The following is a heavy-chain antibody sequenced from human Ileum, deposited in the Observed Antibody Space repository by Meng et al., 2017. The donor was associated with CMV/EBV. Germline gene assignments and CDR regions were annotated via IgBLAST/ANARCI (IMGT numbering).Heavy chain of an antibody. V-gene: IGHV3-53*01. Sequence: ASGSTVSSNYMSWVRQAPGKGLEWVSVIYSGGSTYYADSVKGRFTISRDNSKNTLYLQMNSLRAEDTAVYYCARGQYSSSSYWFDPWGQGTLVTVSS. D-gene: IGHD6-6*01. J-gene: IGHJ5*02. CDR2: IYSGGST. CDR1: GSTVSSNY. CDR3: ARGQYSSSSYWFDP.